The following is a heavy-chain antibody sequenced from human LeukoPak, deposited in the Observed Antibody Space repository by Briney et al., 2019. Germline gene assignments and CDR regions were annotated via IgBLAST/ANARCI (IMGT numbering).Heavy chain of an antibody. CDR3: ARDRQGYYFDY. CDR2: IWYDGSNK. Sequence: PGGSLRLSCAASGFTFSSYAMHWVRQAPGKGLEWVAVIWYDGSNKYYADSVKGRFTISRDNSKNTLYPQMNSLRAEDTAVYYCARDRQGYYFDYWGQGTLVTVSS. V-gene: IGHV3-33*08. CDR1: GFTFSSYA. J-gene: IGHJ4*02.